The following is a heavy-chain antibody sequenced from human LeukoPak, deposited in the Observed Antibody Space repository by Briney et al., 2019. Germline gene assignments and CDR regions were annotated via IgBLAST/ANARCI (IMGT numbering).Heavy chain of an antibody. V-gene: IGHV3-7*01. D-gene: IGHD3-10*01. CDR1: GFSFSSYW. J-gene: IGHJ4*02. Sequence: GGSLRLSCVASGFSFSSYWMSWVRQTPGKGLEWVANIKQDGSEKYYVDSVKGRFTISRDNAKNSLYLQMNSLRAEDTAVYYCARGGYYFDYWGQGTLVTVSS. CDR2: IKQDGSEK. CDR3: ARGGYYFDY.